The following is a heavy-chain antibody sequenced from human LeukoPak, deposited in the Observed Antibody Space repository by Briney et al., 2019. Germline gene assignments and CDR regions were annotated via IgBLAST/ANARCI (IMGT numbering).Heavy chain of an antibody. CDR2: INPSGGST. D-gene: IGHD7-27*01. V-gene: IGHV1-46*01. Sequence: ASLKVSCKASGYTFTSYYMHWVRQAPGQGLEWMGVINPSGGSTTYAQTFQGRVSMTRDTSTSTVYMELSSVRSEDTAFYYCARDPEANWAFFDYWGQGTLVTVSS. CDR3: ARDPEANWAFFDY. CDR1: GYTFTSYY. J-gene: IGHJ4*02.